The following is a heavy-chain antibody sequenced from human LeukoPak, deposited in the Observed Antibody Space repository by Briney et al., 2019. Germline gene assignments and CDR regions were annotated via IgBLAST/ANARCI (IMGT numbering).Heavy chain of an antibody. Sequence: GGSLRLSCAASGFTFSSYSMNWVRQAPGKGLEWVSSISSSSSYIYYADSVKGRFTISRDNAKNSLYLQMNSLRAEDTAVYYCTRDGDSGPTYGGISHYWGQGTLVTVAS. D-gene: IGHD4-23*01. CDR2: ISSSSSYI. J-gene: IGHJ4*02. CDR1: GFTFSSYS. V-gene: IGHV3-21*04. CDR3: TRDGDSGPTYGGISHY.